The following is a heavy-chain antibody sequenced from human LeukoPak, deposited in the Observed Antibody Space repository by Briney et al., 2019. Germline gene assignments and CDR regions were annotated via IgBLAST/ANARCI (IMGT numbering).Heavy chain of an antibody. CDR3: ARQGVATAIDY. V-gene: IGHV4-4*07. J-gene: IGHJ4*02. D-gene: IGHD2-21*02. CDR1: GGSISSYY. CDR2: IYASGNT. Sequence: PSETLSLTCTVSGGSISSYYWSWIRQPAGKGLEWISRIYASGNTNYNPSLKGRVTMSVDTSKNLFALKLSSVTAADTAVYYCARQGVATAIDYWGQGTLVTVSS.